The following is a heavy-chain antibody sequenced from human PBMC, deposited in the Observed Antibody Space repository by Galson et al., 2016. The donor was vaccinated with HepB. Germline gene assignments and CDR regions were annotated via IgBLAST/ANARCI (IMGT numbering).Heavy chain of an antibody. CDR3: AKRHEYCPPVGCSVDY. V-gene: IGHV3-30*18. D-gene: IGHD2/OR15-2a*01. CDR2: DSMDGRRK. CDR1: GFTFSTNW. Sequence: SLRLSCAGSGFTFSTNWMSWVRQAPGKGLEWVAADSMDGRRKFYADSVKGRFTISRDNSNNMLFLQMSSLRPDDTAVYYCAKRHEYCPPVGCSVDYWGQGTLVFVSS. J-gene: IGHJ4*02.